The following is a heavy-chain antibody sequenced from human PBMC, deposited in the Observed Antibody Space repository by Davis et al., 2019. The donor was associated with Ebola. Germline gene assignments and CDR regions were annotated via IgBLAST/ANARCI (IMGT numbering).Heavy chain of an antibody. V-gene: IGHV3-15*01. CDR1: GLSVSDAW. J-gene: IGHJ4*02. CDR3: AKGGTPGIAVAGTVDY. Sequence: PGGSLRLSCAASGLSVSDAWMGWVRQAPGKGLEPIGRIKDKIYYGAIDYAAPVKGRFTISRDESKNTVSLRMDSLKTEDTAVYYCAKGGTPGIAVAGTVDYWGQGTLVTVSS. CDR2: IKDKIYYGAI. D-gene: IGHD6-19*01.